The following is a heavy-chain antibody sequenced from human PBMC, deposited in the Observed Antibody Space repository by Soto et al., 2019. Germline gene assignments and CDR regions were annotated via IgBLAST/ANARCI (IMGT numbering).Heavy chain of an antibody. Sequence: EVQLVESGGGLVQPGGSLRLSCAASGFSVSNLYMTWVRQAPGKGLEWVSVISSVGSTYYADSVKGRFTISRDSSKNTMYLEMNSLRAGDTAVYYCAGGALGGAYDFWHGGQGTLVTVSS. J-gene: IGHJ4*02. CDR2: ISSVGST. V-gene: IGHV3-66*01. CDR3: AGGALGGAYDFWH. D-gene: IGHD3-3*01. CDR1: GFSVSNLY.